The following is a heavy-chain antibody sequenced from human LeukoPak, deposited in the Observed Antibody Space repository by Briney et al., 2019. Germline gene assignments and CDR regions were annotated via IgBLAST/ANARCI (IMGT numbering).Heavy chain of an antibody. CDR2: ISWNSGSI. V-gene: IGHV3-9*01. CDR1: GFTFDDYA. Sequence: GGSLRLSCAASGFTFDDYAMHWVRQAPGKGLEWVSGISWNSGSIGYADSVKGRFTISRDNAKNSLYLQMNSLRAEDTALYYCAKDGRYYYDSSGYLFDYWGQGTLVTVSS. J-gene: IGHJ4*02. CDR3: AKDGRYYYDSSGYLFDY. D-gene: IGHD3-22*01.